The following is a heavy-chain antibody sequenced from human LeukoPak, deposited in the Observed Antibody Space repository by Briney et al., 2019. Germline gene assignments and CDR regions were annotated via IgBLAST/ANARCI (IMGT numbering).Heavy chain of an antibody. CDR3: ARRGETGYSSSWYSAYYYYMDV. Sequence: EASVKVSCKASGYTFTSYGINWVRQATGQGLEWMGWMNPNSGNTGYAQKFQGRVTMTRNTSISTAYMELSSLRSEDTAVYYCARRGETGYSSSWYSAYYYYMDVWGKGTTVTVSS. V-gene: IGHV1-8*01. CDR1: GYTFTSYG. J-gene: IGHJ6*03. CDR2: MNPNSGNT. D-gene: IGHD6-13*01.